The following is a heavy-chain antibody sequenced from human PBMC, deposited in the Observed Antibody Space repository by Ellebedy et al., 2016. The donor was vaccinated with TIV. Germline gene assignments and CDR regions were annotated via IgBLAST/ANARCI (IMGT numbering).Heavy chain of an antibody. CDR1: GYTFSRYG. J-gene: IGHJ6*02. CDR3: ARESKLVLDV. D-gene: IGHD6-13*01. Sequence: AASVKVSCKASGYTFSRYGIIWVRQAPGQGLEWMGWINPNSGGTNYAQKFQGRVTMTRDTSVNTASMELSGLRSDDTAVYYCARESKLVLDVWGQGTSVTVSS. V-gene: IGHV1-2*02. CDR2: INPNSGGT.